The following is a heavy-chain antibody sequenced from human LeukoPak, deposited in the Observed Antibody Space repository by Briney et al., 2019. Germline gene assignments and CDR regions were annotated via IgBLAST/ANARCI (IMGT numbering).Heavy chain of an antibody. CDR3: ARDFTPIDSSGYYYGDNFDN. V-gene: IGHV3-74*01. D-gene: IGHD3-22*01. CDR1: GFTFSRYW. J-gene: IGHJ4*02. Sequence: GGSLRLSCAASGFTFSRYWMHWVRQAPGKGLVWVSRINTDGSSTSHADYVKGRFTISRDNAKNTLYLQMNSLRAEDTAVYYCARDFTPIDSSGYYYGDNFDNWGQGALVTVSS. CDR2: INTDGSST.